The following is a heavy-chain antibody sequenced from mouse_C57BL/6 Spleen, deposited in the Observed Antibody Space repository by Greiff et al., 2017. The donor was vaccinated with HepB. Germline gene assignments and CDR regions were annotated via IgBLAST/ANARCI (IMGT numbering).Heavy chain of an antibody. CDR2: IYPGDGDT. J-gene: IGHJ2*01. CDR1: GYAFSSSW. V-gene: IGHV1-82*01. CDR3: ERSPITTVVKGDY. D-gene: IGHD1-1*01. Sequence: VQLQESGPELVKPGASVKISCKASGYAFSSSWMNWVKQRPGKGLEWIGRIYPGDGDTNYNGKFKGKATLTADKSSSTAYMQLSSLTSEDSAVYFCERSPITTVVKGDYWGQGTTLTVSS.